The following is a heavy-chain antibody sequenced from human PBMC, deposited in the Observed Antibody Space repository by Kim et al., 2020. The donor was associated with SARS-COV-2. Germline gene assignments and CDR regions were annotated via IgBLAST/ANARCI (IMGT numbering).Heavy chain of an antibody. CDR3: ARGPRHYGSGRNFDY. Sequence: ASVKVSCKASGYTFTSYAMHWVRQAPGQRLEWMGWINAGNGNTKYSQKFQGRVTITRDTSASTAYMELSSLRSEDTAVYYCARGPRHYGSGRNFDYWGQGTLVTVSS. J-gene: IGHJ4*02. D-gene: IGHD3-10*01. CDR1: GYTFTSYA. CDR2: INAGNGNT. V-gene: IGHV1-3*01.